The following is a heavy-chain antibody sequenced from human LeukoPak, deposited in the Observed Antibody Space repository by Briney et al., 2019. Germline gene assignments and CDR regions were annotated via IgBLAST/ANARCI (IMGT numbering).Heavy chain of an antibody. CDR3: ARGGGWRTVTTRFDP. Sequence: PSETLSLTCTVSGGSISSGGYYWSWIRQHPGKGLEWIGYIYYSGSTYYNPSLKSRVTISVDTSKNQFSLKLNSVTAADTAVYYCARGGGWRTVTTRFDPWGQGTLVTVSS. V-gene: IGHV4-31*03. D-gene: IGHD4-17*01. J-gene: IGHJ5*02. CDR2: IYYSGST. CDR1: GGSISSGGYY.